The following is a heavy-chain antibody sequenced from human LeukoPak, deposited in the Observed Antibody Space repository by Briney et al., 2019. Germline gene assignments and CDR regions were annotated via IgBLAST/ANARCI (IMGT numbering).Heavy chain of an antibody. V-gene: IGHV3-7*01. D-gene: IGHD2-15*01. CDR1: GFTFSRFW. CDR2: IKHDGRDK. Sequence: GGSLRLSCAASGFTFSRFWLSWVRHAPGKGLEWVANIKHDGRDKYYVDSVRGRFTISRDNSKNTLYLQMNSLRAEDTAVYYCARKRYCSGGSCFGATPSGASFDPWGQGTLVTVSS. CDR3: ARKRYCSGGSCFGATPSGASFDP. J-gene: IGHJ5*02.